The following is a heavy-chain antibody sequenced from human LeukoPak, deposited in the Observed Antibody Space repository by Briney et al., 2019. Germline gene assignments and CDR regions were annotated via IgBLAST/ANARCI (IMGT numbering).Heavy chain of an antibody. Sequence: PGGSLRLSCAASRFTFSNHAMSWVRQAPGKGLEWVSRIGAGGSNTYHADSVKGRFTISRDNSKNTLYLQMNSLRAEDTAVYYCARTYDFGRGPPGDAFDNWGQGTLVTVPS. V-gene: IGHV3-23*01. D-gene: IGHD3-3*01. CDR1: RFTFSNHA. J-gene: IGHJ3*02. CDR3: ARTYDFGRGPPGDAFDN. CDR2: IGAGGSNT.